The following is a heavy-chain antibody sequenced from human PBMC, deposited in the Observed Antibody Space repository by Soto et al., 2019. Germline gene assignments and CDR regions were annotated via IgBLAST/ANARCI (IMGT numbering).Heavy chain of an antibody. CDR2: MNPNSGNT. CDR1: GYTFTSYD. Sequence: QVQLVQSGAEVKKPGASVKVSCKASGYTFTSYDINWVRQATGQGLEWMGWMNPNSGNTGYAQKFQGRVTMTRNTSISTAYKELSSLRSEDTAVYYCARTAAGPYYYYYYGMDVWGQGTTVTVSS. CDR3: ARTAAGPYYYYYYGMDV. J-gene: IGHJ6*02. D-gene: IGHD6-13*01. V-gene: IGHV1-8*01.